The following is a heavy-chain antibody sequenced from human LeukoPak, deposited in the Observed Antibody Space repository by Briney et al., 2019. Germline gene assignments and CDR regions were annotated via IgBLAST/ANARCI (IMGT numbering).Heavy chain of an antibody. Sequence: ASVKVSCKASGYTFTGFYMHWVRQAPGQGLEWMGWINPNSGGTNYAQKFQGRVTMTRDTSISTAYMELSRLRSDDTAVYYCARVASGSYALAFDIWGQGTMVTVSS. CDR2: INPNSGGT. D-gene: IGHD1-26*01. CDR3: ARVASGSYALAFDI. V-gene: IGHV1-2*02. CDR1: GYTFTGFY. J-gene: IGHJ3*02.